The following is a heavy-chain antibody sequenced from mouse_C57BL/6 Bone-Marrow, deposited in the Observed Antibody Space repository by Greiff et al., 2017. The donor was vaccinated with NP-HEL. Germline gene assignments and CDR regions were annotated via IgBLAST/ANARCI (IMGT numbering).Heavy chain of an antibody. CDR2: ISDGGSYT. Sequence: DVMLVESGGGLVKPGGSLKLSCAASGFTFSSYAMSWVRQTPEKRLEWVATISDGGSYTYYPDNVTGRFTISRDNAKNNLYLQMSHLKSEDTAMYYCARDLGGITTVVAFDYWGQGTTLTVSS. J-gene: IGHJ2*01. CDR1: GFTFSSYA. CDR3: ARDLGGITTVVAFDY. V-gene: IGHV5-4*01. D-gene: IGHD1-1*01.